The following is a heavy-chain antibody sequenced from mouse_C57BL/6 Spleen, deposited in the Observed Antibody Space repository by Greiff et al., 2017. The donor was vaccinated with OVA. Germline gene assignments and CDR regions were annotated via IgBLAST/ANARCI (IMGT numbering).Heavy chain of an antibody. CDR2: ISSGSSTI. V-gene: IGHV5-17*01. CDR1: GFTFSDYG. D-gene: IGHD2-13*01. J-gene: IGHJ3*01. Sequence: VQLQQSGGGLVKPGGSLKLSCAASGFTFSDYGMHWVRQAPEKGLEWVAYISSGSSTIYYADTVKGRFTLSRDNAKNTLFLQMTSLRSEDTAMYYCARSVTGFAYWGQGTLVTVSA. CDR3: ARSVTGFAY.